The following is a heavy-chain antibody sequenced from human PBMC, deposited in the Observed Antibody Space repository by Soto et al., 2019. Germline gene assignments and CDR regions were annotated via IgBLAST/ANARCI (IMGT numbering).Heavy chain of an antibody. J-gene: IGHJ6*02. CDR1: GFTFSSYG. CDR2: ISYDGSNK. CDR3: AKEGEYYDSSEDYYYYGMDV. V-gene: IGHV3-30*18. Sequence: ESGGGVVQPGRSLRLSCAASGFTFSSYGMHWVRQAPGKGLEWVAVISYDGSNKYYADSVKGRFTISRDNSKNTLYLQMNSLRAEDTAVYYCAKEGEYYDSSEDYYYYGMDVWGQGTTVTVSS. D-gene: IGHD3-22*01.